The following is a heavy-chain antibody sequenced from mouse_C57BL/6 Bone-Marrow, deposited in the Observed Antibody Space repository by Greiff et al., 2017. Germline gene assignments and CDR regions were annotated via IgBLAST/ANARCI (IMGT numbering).Heavy chain of an antibody. CDR1: GYTFTDYD. D-gene: IGHD2-5*01. J-gene: IGHJ4*01. V-gene: IGHV1-19*01. Sequence: VQLKESGPVLVKPGASVKMSCKASGYTFTDYDINWVKQSPGQSLEWIGVIYPYNGGTSYNQKFKGKATLTVDKSSSTAYMELNSLTSEDSAVYYCARYPRDYYYSNYEAMDYWGQGTSVTVSS. CDR2: IYPYNGGT. CDR3: ARYPRDYYYSNYEAMDY.